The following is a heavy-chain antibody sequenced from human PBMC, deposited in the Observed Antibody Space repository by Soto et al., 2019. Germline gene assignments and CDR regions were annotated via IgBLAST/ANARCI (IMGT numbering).Heavy chain of an antibody. Sequence: QVQLVQSGAEVKKPGASVKVSCKASGYTFTSYVITWVRQAPGQGLEWMGWISAYNGNTKYAQKLQGRVTMTTDTSRSTAYVELRSLRSDDTAVYYCARAGTTVTTLAFDYWGQGTLVTVSS. CDR2: ISAYNGNT. D-gene: IGHD4-17*01. V-gene: IGHV1-18*01. J-gene: IGHJ4*02. CDR1: GYTFTSYV. CDR3: ARAGTTVTTLAFDY.